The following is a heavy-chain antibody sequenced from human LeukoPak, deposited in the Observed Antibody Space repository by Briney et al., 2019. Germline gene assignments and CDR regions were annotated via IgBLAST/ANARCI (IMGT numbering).Heavy chain of an antibody. CDR3: ARASHQGATYFNAFDI. CDR1: VGTFSGHY. Sequence: PSETLSLTCAVYVGTFSGHYWSWIRQAPGKGLEWIGEIDHTGKSNYKSALKSRVTMAVDTSKNQFSLSLESVTAADTAIYYCARASHQGATYFNAFDIWGRGTPVTVSS. D-gene: IGHD2/OR15-2a*01. V-gene: IGHV4-34*01. J-gene: IGHJ3*02. CDR2: IDHTGKS.